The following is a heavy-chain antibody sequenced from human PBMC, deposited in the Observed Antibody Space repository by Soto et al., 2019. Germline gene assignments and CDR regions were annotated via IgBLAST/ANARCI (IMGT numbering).Heavy chain of an antibody. CDR2: INPSGGST. CDR3: ARDPSWYCSGGSCTEVGDY. CDR1: GYTFTSYY. V-gene: IGHV1-46*01. D-gene: IGHD2-15*01. J-gene: IGHJ4*02. Sequence: SVKVSCKTSGYTFTSYYMHWVRQAPGQGLEWMGIINPSGGSTSYAQKFQGRVTMTRDTSTSTVYMELSSLRSEDTAVYYCARDPSWYCSGGSCTEVGDYWGQGNLVTVSS.